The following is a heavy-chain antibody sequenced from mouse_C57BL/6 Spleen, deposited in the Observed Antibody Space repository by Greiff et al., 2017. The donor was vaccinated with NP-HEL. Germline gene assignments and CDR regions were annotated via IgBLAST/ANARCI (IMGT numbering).Heavy chain of an antibody. D-gene: IGHD2-1*01. CDR1: GFTFSDYG. J-gene: IGHJ4*01. V-gene: IGHV5-15*01. Sequence: EVHLVESGGGLVQPGGSLKLSCAASGFTFSDYGMAWVRQAPRKGPEWVAFISNLAYSIYYADTVTGRFTISRENAKNTLYLEMSSLRSEDTAMYYCARHYGNGYYAMDYWGQGTSVTVSS. CDR3: ARHYGNGYYAMDY. CDR2: ISNLAYSI.